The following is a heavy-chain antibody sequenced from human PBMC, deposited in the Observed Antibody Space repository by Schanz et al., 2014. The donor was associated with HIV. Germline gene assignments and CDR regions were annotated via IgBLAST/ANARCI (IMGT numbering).Heavy chain of an antibody. Sequence: QVQLVESGGGVVQPGRSLRLSCAASGFTFSSYAMHWVRQAPGKGLEWVAVISYDGSNKYYADSVKGRFTISRDNFKNTLYLDISNVRAEDTAVYFCAREFTRGNDWFELDDYWGQGTLVTVSS. V-gene: IGHV3-30-3*01. CDR3: AREFTRGNDWFELDDY. D-gene: IGHD3-9*01. CDR2: ISYDGSNK. CDR1: GFTFSSYA. J-gene: IGHJ4*02.